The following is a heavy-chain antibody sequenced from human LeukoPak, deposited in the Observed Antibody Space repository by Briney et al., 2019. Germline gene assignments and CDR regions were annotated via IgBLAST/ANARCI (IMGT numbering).Heavy chain of an antibody. V-gene: IGHV5-51*01. CDR2: IYPGDSDT. CDR3: ARQDFWSGSAFDY. CDR1: GYSFTSYW. Sequence: GESLQISCQGSGYSFTSYWIGWVRQMPGKGLEWMGIIYPGDSDTRYSPSFQGQVTISADKSISTAYLQWSSLKASDTAMYYCARQDFWSGSAFDYWGQGTLVTVSS. D-gene: IGHD3-3*01. J-gene: IGHJ4*02.